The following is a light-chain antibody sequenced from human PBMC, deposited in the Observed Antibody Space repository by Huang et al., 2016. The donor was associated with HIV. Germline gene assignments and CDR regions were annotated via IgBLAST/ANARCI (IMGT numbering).Light chain of an antibody. CDR1: QSISSTF. V-gene: IGKV3-20*01. CDR3: QQYGSSPPYT. CDR2: GAS. Sequence: EIVLTQSPGTLSLSPGERATLSCRASQSISSTFLAGYQQKPGQAPRLLIYGASSGATGIPDRFGGSGSGTDFTLTISRLEPEDFAVYYCQQYGSSPPYTFGQGTKLEIK. J-gene: IGKJ2*01.